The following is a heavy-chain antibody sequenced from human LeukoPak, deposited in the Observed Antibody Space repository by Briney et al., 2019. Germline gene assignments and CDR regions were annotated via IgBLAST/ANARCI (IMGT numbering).Heavy chain of an antibody. Sequence: GGSLRLSCAASGFTVSSNYMSWVRQAPGKGLEWVSRINSGGSTYYAASVKGRFTISGDNSKNTLYLQMNSLRAEDAAVYYCARLNTALLSYYYYFMDVWGKGTTVTVSS. CDR1: GFTVSSNY. V-gene: IGHV3-53*01. J-gene: IGHJ6*03. CDR2: INSGGST. CDR3: ARLNTALLSYYYYFMDV. D-gene: IGHD5-18*01.